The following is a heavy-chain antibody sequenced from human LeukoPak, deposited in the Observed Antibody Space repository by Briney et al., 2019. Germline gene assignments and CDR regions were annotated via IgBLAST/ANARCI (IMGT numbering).Heavy chain of an antibody. CDR3: VRSSGGYCTTTGCLFDY. V-gene: IGHV4-59*02. Sequence: TSETLSLTCNVSGDSVSSYHWSWIRQPPGKGLDWIGYIYYRGSANYNPSLKSRVTISIDTSKNQFSLRLSSVTAADTAVYYCVRSSGGYCTTTGCLFDYWGQGTLVTVSS. CDR1: GDSVSSYH. D-gene: IGHD2-2*01. J-gene: IGHJ4*02. CDR2: IYYRGSA.